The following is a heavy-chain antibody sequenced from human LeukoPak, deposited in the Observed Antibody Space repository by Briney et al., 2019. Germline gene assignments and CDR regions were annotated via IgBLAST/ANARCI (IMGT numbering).Heavy chain of an antibody. Sequence: GGSLRLSCTAPGFTFGDYTMNRVREAPGEGLEWVGFIISKAYGGTTEYAASVKGRFTISRDDSKSIAYLQMNSLKTEDTAVYYCTREIAVAGTLGYWGQGTLVTVAS. CDR3: TREIAVAGTLGY. D-gene: IGHD6-19*01. CDR2: IISKAYGGTT. CDR1: GFTFGDYT. J-gene: IGHJ4*02. V-gene: IGHV3-49*04.